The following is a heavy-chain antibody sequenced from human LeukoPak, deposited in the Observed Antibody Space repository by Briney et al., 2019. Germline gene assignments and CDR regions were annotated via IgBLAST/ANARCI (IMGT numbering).Heavy chain of an antibody. CDR2: IIPMFSLT. J-gene: IGHJ5*02. D-gene: IGHD3-3*01. Sequence: ASVKVSCKTSGGTFSSYAISWVRQAPGQGLEWMGGIIPMFSLTNYAQKFQGRVTMTRNTSISTAYMELSSLRSEDTAVYYCAREAITIFGVVRTQTTYGPHRFDPWGQGTLVTVSS. V-gene: IGHV1-69*10. CDR3: AREAITIFGVVRTQTTYGPHRFDP. CDR1: GGTFSSYA.